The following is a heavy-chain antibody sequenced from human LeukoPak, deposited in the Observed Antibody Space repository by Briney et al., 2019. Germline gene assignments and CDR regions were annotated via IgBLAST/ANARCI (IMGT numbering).Heavy chain of an antibody. CDR2: INPSGGST. CDR1: GYTLTSYY. J-gene: IGHJ4*02. V-gene: IGHV1-46*01. Sequence: ASPEVSCKASGYTLTSYYMHWVRQAPGQGLEWMGIINPSGGSTSYAQKFQGRVTMTRDPSTSTVYMELSSLRSEDTAVYYCARARGYSYGYVPGLDYWGQGTLVTVSS. CDR3: ARARGYSYGYVPGLDY. D-gene: IGHD5-18*01.